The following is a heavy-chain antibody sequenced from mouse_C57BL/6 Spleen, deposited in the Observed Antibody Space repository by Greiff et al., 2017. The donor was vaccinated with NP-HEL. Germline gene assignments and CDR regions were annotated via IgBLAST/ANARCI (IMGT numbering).Heavy chain of an antibody. J-gene: IGHJ2*01. Sequence: VQLQQSGAELVRPGASVKLSCTASGFNIKDDYMHWVKQRPEQGLEWIGWIDPENGDTEYASKFQGKATITADTSSNTAYLQLSSLTSEDTAVYYSTTRYYYDWGKGTTLTVSS. CDR1: GFNIKDDY. V-gene: IGHV14-4*01. CDR2: IDPENGDT. CDR3: TTRYYYD. D-gene: IGHD1-1*01.